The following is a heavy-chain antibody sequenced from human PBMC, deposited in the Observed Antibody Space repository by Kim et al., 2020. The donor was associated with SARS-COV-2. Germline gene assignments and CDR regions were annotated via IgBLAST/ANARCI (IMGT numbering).Heavy chain of an antibody. J-gene: IGHJ6*02. CDR1: GFTFSSYG. V-gene: IGHV3-33*01. Sequence: GGSLRLSCAASGFTFSSYGMHWVRQAPGKGLEWVAVIWYDGSNKYYADSVKGRFTISRDNSKNTLYLQMNSLRAEDTAVYYCARVYSSSWSESYYYYYGMDVWGQGTTVTVSS. D-gene: IGHD6-6*01. CDR3: ARVYSSSWSESYYYYYGMDV. CDR2: IWYDGSNK.